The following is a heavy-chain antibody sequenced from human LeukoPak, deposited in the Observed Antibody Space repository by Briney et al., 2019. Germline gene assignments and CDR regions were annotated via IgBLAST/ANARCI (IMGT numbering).Heavy chain of an antibody. Sequence: GGSLRLSCAASGFTFNNYAMGWVRQPPGKGLEWLPAIDGGGDATKYADSVKGRFTISRDNSKNTVSLQMNSLRVEDTAIYYCAKSDCGSDGCKLLNYWGQGTLVTVSS. J-gene: IGHJ4*02. D-gene: IGHD2-21*01. CDR1: GFTFNNYA. CDR2: IDGGGDAT. V-gene: IGHV3-23*01. CDR3: AKSDCGSDGCKLLNY.